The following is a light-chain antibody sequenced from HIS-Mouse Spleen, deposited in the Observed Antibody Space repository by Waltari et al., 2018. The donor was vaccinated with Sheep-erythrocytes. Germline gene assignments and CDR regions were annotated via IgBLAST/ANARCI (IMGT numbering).Light chain of an antibody. CDR2: GAS. CDR3: QQYNNWPPPYT. CDR1: QSVSSN. Sequence: ILMMHSPATPSVASGERATLSCRASQSVSSNLAWYQQKPGQAPRLLIYGASTRATGIPARFSGSGSGTEFTLTISSMQSEDFAVYYCQQYNNWPPPYTFGQGTKLEIK. J-gene: IGKJ2*01. V-gene: IGKV3-15*01.